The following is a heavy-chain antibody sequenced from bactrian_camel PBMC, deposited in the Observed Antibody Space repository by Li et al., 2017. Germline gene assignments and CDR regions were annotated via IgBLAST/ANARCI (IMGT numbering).Heavy chain of an antibody. CDR2: IDSRGST. D-gene: IGHD4*01. Sequence: QVQLVESGGDSVQAGGSLRLSCAASGYSASRYCMGWFRQAPGKEREGVATIDSRGSTKYADSVKGRFTISKDNAKNTLYLQMNSLKPEDTAMYYCASQPFLWANCDIAARASFGYWGQGTQVTVS. CDR3: ASQPFLWANCDIAARASFGY. CDR1: GYSASRYC. V-gene: IGHV3S55*01. J-gene: IGHJ6*01.